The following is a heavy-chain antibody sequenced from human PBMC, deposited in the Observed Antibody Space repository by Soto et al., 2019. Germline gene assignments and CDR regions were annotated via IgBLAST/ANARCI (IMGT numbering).Heavy chain of an antibody. CDR3: SKAQNRIGETVPVSAFLLNRSTDL. CDR1: CGSSISVGCC. CDR2: IYHSGST. Sequence: PLETLRHSCAVSCGSSISVGCCWILIRKPPGKGLEWIGYIYHSGSTYYNPSLKSRVTISVDRSKNQFSLKLSSVTAADTAVYYFSKAQNRIGETVPVSAFLLNRSTDL. D-gene: IGHD2-15*01. J-gene: IGHJ2*01. V-gene: IGHV4-30-2*01.